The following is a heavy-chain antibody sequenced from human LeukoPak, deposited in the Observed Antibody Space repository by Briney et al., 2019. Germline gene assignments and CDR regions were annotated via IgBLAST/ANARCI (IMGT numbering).Heavy chain of an antibody. D-gene: IGHD4-17*01. CDR3: ARGDGDYDHEMDY. CDR2: ISQDESNK. CDR1: GYTFSAYA. J-gene: IGHJ4*02. Sequence: GGSLRLSCAASGYTFSAYAMHWVRQGPGKGLEWVTFISQDESNKYYVDSVKGRFTVSRDNSKNTLYLQMNNLRAEDTAMYYCARGDGDYDHEMDYWGQGTLVTVSS. V-gene: IGHV3-30*01.